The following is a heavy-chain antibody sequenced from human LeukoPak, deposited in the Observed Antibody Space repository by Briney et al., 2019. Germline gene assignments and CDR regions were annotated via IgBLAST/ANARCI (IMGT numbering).Heavy chain of an antibody. CDR3: ASPNRRYSSGWYIYT. Sequence: SETLSLTCTVSGGSISSSSYYWGWIRQPPGKGLEWIGSIYYSGSTYYNPSLKSRVTISVDTSKNQFSLKLSSVTAADTAVYYCASPNRRYSSGWYIYTWGQGTLVTVSS. J-gene: IGHJ5*02. CDR1: GGSISSSSYY. D-gene: IGHD6-19*01. CDR2: IYYSGST. V-gene: IGHV4-39*07.